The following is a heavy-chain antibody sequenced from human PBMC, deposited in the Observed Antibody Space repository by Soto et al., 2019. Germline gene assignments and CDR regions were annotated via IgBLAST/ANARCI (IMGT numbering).Heavy chain of an antibody. CDR3: VEGWNDF. CDR2: IKSKGDGGAR. CDR1: GFMFSSAW. D-gene: IGHD1-1*01. Sequence: EVQMVQSGGDLVKPGGSLRLSCVPSGFMFSSAWMNWVRQAPGKGLEWVARIKSKGDGGARDYAAPVKGRFTISRDDSKNTVHLQMNSLRAEDTAVYYCVEGWNDFWGQGTLVTVSS. V-gene: IGHV3-15*01. J-gene: IGHJ4*02.